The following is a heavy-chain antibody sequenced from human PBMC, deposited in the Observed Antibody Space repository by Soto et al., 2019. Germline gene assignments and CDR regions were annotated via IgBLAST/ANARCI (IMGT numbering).Heavy chain of an antibody. CDR1: GFTFSTYA. J-gene: IGHJ2*01. V-gene: IGHV3-23*01. D-gene: IGHD6-13*01. Sequence: EVQVLESVGGLVQPGGSLRLSCAASGFTFSTYAMRWLRQAPGQGLEWVSGISGSGGSTYYADSVKGRFTTSRDNSKKTLFLQTSSRRAEDTAVYCCAKGGAAAGMGYFDLWGRGALVTVSS. CDR2: ISGSGGST. CDR3: AKGGAAAGMGYFDL.